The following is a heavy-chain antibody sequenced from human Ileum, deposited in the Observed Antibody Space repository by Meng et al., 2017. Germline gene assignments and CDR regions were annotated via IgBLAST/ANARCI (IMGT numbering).Heavy chain of an antibody. Sequence: QVQLQESGPGLVKPSQTLSLKCTVSGGSITSGDYYWSWIRQPPGKGLEWIGYIFYTGATYSNPSLKSRVTVSLDTSKSQFSLKLSSVTAADTAIYYCVSERRRSYFFDYWGQGTLVTVSS. J-gene: IGHJ4*02. V-gene: IGHV4-30-4*01. CDR3: VSERRRSYFFDY. CDR1: GGSITSGDYY. CDR2: IFYTGAT.